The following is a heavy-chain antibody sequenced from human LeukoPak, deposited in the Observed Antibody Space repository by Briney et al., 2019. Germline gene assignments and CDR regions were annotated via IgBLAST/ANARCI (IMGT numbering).Heavy chain of an antibody. CDR3: ARAYCSSTSCLPDHDAFDI. CDR1: GGTFSSYT. V-gene: IGHV1-69*02. CDR2: IIPILGIA. D-gene: IGHD2-2*01. Sequence: AASVKVSCKASGGTFSSYTISWVRQAPGQGLEWMGRIIPILGIANYAQKFQGRVTITADKSTSTAYTELSSLRSEDTAVYYCARAYCSSTSCLPDHDAFDIWGQGTMVTVSS. J-gene: IGHJ3*02.